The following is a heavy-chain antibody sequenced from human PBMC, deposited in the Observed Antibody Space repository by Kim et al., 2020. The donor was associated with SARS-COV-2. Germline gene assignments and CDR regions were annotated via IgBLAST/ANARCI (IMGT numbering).Heavy chain of an antibody. CDR2: ISWDGGST. Sequence: GGSLRLSCAASGFTFDDYAMHWVRQAPGKGLEWVSLISWDGGSTYYADSVKGRFTISRDNSKNSLYLQMNSLRAEDTALYYCAKDHQRFGELNYYYGMDVWGQGTTVTVSS. V-gene: IGHV3-43D*03. CDR3: AKDHQRFGELNYYYGMDV. CDR1: GFTFDDYA. J-gene: IGHJ6*02. D-gene: IGHD3-10*01.